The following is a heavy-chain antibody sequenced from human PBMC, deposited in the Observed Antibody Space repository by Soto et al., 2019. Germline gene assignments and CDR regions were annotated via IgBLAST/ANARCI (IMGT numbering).Heavy chain of an antibody. CDR3: AMEDIFTGYPRGGFDP. J-gene: IGHJ5*02. Sequence: SGPTLVNPTQTLTLTCTFSGFSLSTSGVGVGWIRQPPGKALEWLALIYWDDDKRYSPSLKSRLTITKDTSKNQVVLTMTNMDPVDTATYYCAMEDIFTGYPRGGFDPWGQGTLDTVSS. V-gene: IGHV2-5*02. CDR1: GFSLSTSGVG. D-gene: IGHD3-9*01. CDR2: IYWDDDK.